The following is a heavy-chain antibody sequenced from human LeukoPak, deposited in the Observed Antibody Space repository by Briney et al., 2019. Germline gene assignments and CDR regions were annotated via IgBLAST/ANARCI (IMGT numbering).Heavy chain of an antibody. V-gene: IGHV4-38-2*02. D-gene: IGHD2-2*01. Sequence: PSETLSLTCAVSGYSISSGYYWGWIRQPPGKGLEWIESIYHSGSTYYNPSLKSRVTISVDTSKNQFSLNLSSVTAADTAVYYCARDPAHCSSTRCSSPYWYFDLWGRGTLVTVSS. CDR3: ARDPAHCSSTRCSSPYWYFDL. J-gene: IGHJ2*01. CDR2: IYHSGST. CDR1: GYSISSGYY.